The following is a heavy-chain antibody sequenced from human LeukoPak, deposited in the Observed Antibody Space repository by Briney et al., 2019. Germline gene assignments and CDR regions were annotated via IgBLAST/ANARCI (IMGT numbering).Heavy chain of an antibody. CDR2: ISHIGTT. J-gene: IGHJ5*02. D-gene: IGHD3-10*01. CDR1: GDSISSGAYY. V-gene: IGHV4-31*03. CDR3: ARGVQGWFAP. Sequence: SETLSLTCTVSGDSISSGAYYWTWVRQYPGTGLEWIGYISHIGTTYNNPSLKSRVSISVDTSRNQLSLRLTSVTAADTAVYYCARGVQGWFAPWGQGTLVTVSS.